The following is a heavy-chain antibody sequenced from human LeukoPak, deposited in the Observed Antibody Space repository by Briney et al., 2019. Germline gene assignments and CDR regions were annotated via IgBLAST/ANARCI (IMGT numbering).Heavy chain of an antibody. J-gene: IGHJ4*02. V-gene: IGHV4-59*08. CDR3: ARHWETSSWYVDY. D-gene: IGHD6-13*01. CDR1: GGSITHYY. CDR2: IYYSGST. Sequence: AETLSLSCTVSGGSITHYYWSWIRQPPGKGLEWIGYIYYSGSTNYNPSLKTRVTISVDTSKNQFSLKLSSVTAADTAVYYCARHWETSSWYVDYLGQGTLVTVSS.